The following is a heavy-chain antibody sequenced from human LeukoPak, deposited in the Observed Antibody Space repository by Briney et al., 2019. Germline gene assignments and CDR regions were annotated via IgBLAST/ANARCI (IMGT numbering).Heavy chain of an antibody. J-gene: IGHJ3*02. V-gene: IGHV4-4*09. Sequence: NRSETLSLTRTLSDGSISRYYCRWIRRPPRRGVGRGGDIYTSGRPNSNPSLPSRVTISVDTSMNQFSLKLSSVTAADTAVYYCANDYGGNSGSDAFDIWGQGTMVTVSS. CDR1: DGSISRYY. CDR2: IYTSGRP. CDR3: ANDYGGNSGSDAFDI. D-gene: IGHD4-23*01.